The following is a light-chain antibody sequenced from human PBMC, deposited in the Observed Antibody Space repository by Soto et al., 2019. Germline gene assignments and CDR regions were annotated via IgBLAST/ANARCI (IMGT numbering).Light chain of an antibody. CDR2: EVS. V-gene: IGLV2-8*01. J-gene: IGLJ2*01. CDR3: SSYAGSNNYVV. CDR1: SSDVGGYNY. Sequence: QSALTQPPSASGSPGQSVTISCTGTSSDVGGYNYVSWYQQHPGKAPKLMIYEVSKRPSGVPDRFSGSKSGNTASLTVSGLQAEDEADYYCSSYAGSNNYVVFGGGTKVTRP.